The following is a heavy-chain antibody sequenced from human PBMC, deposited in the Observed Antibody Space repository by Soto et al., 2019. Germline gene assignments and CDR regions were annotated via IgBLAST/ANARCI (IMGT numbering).Heavy chain of an antibody. CDR1: GFSLHTHAVG. J-gene: IGHJ4*02. D-gene: IGHD3-10*01. Sequence: QITLKESGPTLVKPTQTLTLTCTFSGFSLHTHAVGVGWIRQPPGKALEWLALVYWDDDKRYNLFLKSRLALTKDTSKNQVVLTMTNMDPVDTATYYCAHAAFGEVVVSFGYWGQGTLVTVSS. CDR2: VYWDDDK. V-gene: IGHV2-5*02. CDR3: AHAAFGEVVVSFGY.